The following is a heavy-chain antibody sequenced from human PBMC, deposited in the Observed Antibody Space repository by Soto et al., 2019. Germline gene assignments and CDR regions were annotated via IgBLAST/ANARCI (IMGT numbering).Heavy chain of an antibody. Sequence: GESLKISCKGSGYSFTSYWISWVRQMPGKGLEWMGRIDPSDSCTNYSPSFQGHVTISADKSISTAYLQWSSLKASDTAMYYCARYCSGGSCYSHPYYYGMDVWGQGTTVTVSS. CDR1: GYSFTSYW. CDR2: IDPSDSCT. CDR3: ARYCSGGSCYSHPYYYGMDV. J-gene: IGHJ6*02. D-gene: IGHD2-15*01. V-gene: IGHV5-10-1*01.